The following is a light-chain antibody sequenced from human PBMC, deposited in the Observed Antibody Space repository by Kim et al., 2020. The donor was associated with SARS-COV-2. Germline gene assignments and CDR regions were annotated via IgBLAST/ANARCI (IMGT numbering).Light chain of an antibody. Sequence: QSALTQPASVSGSPGQSITISCTGTSSDVGSYNLVSWYQQHAGKAPKLMIYEGSKRPSGVANCFSGSKSGNTASLTISGLQAEDEADYYCCSYAGSSTYVFGTGTKVTVL. CDR2: EGS. J-gene: IGLJ1*01. CDR1: SSDVGSYNL. V-gene: IGLV2-23*01. CDR3: CSYAGSSTYV.